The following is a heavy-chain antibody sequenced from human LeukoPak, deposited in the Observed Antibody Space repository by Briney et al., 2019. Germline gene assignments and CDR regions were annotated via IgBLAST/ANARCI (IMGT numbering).Heavy chain of an antibody. D-gene: IGHD2-2*02. Sequence: SSVKVSCKAAGGTFSSYAISWLRQAPGQGLEWMGGIIPIFGTANYAQKFQGRVTITADESTSTAYMELSSLRSEDTAVYYCASQDGAVVPAAIRLGDYYYYYYMDVWGKGTTVTVSS. J-gene: IGHJ6*03. CDR1: GGTFSSYA. CDR2: IIPIFGTA. CDR3: ASQDGAVVPAAIRLGDYYYYYYMDV. V-gene: IGHV1-69*01.